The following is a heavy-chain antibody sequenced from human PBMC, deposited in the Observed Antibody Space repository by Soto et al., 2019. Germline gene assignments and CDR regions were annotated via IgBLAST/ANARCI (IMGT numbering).Heavy chain of an antibody. Sequence: WESLRLSCAASGCTFSNYAMNWVRQAPGMGLEWVAVIDGSGGSTYYADSVKGRFTISRANSKNTLFLQMNKLRAEDTAVYYCAKERLIAGSYTHDYWGKGTTVTVSS. CDR1: GCTFSNYA. CDR3: AKERLIAGSYTHDY. D-gene: IGHD3-10*01. CDR2: IDGSGGST. V-gene: IGHV3-23*01. J-gene: IGHJ6*04.